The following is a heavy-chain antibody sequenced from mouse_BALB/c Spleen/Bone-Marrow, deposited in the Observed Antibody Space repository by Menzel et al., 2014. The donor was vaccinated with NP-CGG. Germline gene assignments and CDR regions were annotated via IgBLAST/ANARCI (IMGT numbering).Heavy chain of an antibody. CDR3: SRLRMITTYFDV. V-gene: IGHV5-9-3*01. Sequence: EVKLMESGGGLAKPGGSLQLSCAASGFTFSTYAMSWVRQTPEKRLEWVATISSSGSYTYYPDRVKGRFTISRDNAKNTLYLQMSSLRSEDTAMFYCSRLRMITTYFDVWGAGTTVTVSS. D-gene: IGHD2-4*01. J-gene: IGHJ1*01. CDR1: GFTFSTYA. CDR2: ISSSGSYT.